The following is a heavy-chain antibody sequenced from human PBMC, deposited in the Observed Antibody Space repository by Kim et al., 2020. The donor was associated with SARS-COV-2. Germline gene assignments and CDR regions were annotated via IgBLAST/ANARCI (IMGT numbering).Heavy chain of an antibody. CDR3: ATRGSDTASLDY. J-gene: IGHJ4*02. CDR2: IDPSDSYT. CDR1: GYSFTSYW. V-gene: IGHV5-10-1*01. D-gene: IGHD5-18*01. Sequence: GESLKISCKGSGYSFTSYWISWVRQMPGKGLEWMGRIDPSDSYTNYSPSFQGHVTISADKSISTAYLQWSSLKASDTAMYYCATRGSDTASLDYWGQGTLVTVSS.